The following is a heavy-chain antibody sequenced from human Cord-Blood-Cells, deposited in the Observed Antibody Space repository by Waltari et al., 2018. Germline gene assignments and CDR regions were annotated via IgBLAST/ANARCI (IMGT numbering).Heavy chain of an antibody. Sequence: QVQLQPWGAGLLKPSETLSLTCAVYGGSFSGYYWSWIRQPPGKGLEWIGEINHSGSTNYNPSLKSRVTISVDTSKNQFSLKLSSVTAADTAVYYCARGYCSSTSCYTPFYYYYGMDVWGQGTTVTVSS. D-gene: IGHD2-2*02. V-gene: IGHV4-34*01. J-gene: IGHJ6*02. CDR3: ARGYCSSTSCYTPFYYYYGMDV. CDR2: INHSGST. CDR1: GGSFSGYY.